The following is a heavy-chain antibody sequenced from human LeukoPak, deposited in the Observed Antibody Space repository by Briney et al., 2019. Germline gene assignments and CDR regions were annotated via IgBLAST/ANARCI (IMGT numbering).Heavy chain of an antibody. J-gene: IGHJ4*02. CDR1: GYSFSSYW. Sequence: GESLKISCKGSGYSFSSYWIGWVRQMPGKGLEWMGIIYPGDSDIRYSPSFQGQVTISADESITTAYLQWSSLKASDTAMYYCARWRKGASGRFMFDYWGQGTLVTVSS. V-gene: IGHV5-51*01. CDR3: ARWRKGASGRFMFDY. CDR2: IYPGDSDI. D-gene: IGHD3-10*01.